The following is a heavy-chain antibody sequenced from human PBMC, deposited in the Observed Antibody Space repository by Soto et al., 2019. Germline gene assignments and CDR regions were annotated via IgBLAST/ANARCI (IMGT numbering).Heavy chain of an antibody. CDR3: ARDGAGMIVAIADAFDI. Sequence: QVQLQESGPGLVKPSQTLSLTCTVSGGSISSGDYYWSWIRQPPGKGLEWIGYIYYSGSTYYNPSLKSRVTISVDTSKNQFSLKLSSVTAADTAVYYCARDGAGMIVAIADAFDIWGQGTMVTVSS. CDR1: GGSISSGDYY. V-gene: IGHV4-30-4*01. CDR2: IYYSGST. J-gene: IGHJ3*02. D-gene: IGHD3-22*01.